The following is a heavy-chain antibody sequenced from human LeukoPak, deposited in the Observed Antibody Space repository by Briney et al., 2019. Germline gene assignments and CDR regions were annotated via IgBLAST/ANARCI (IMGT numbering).Heavy chain of an antibody. Sequence: GGSLRLSCAASGFTFNNYGMHWDRQAPGKGLEWVAIMWYDGGNKHYADSVKGRFTISRDNSKNTLYLQMNSLRAEDTAVYYCARGTGAYFYRTDVWGQGTTVTVSS. V-gene: IGHV3-33*01. CDR1: GFTFNNYG. CDR3: ARGTGAYFYRTDV. D-gene: IGHD7-27*01. CDR2: MWYDGGNK. J-gene: IGHJ6*02.